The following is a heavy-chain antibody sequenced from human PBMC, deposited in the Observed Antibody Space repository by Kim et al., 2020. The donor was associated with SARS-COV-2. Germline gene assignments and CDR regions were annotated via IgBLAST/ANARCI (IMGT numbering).Heavy chain of an antibody. D-gene: IGHD3-16*01. CDR1: GFIFSNYW. CDR2: INSDGSGT. CDR3: VRGSSTVYDF. J-gene: IGHJ4*02. V-gene: IGHV3-74*01. Sequence: AASGFIFSNYWMYWVRQAPGKGLVWVSRINSDGSGTRYADSVKGRFTISRDNPKNTLYLQMNSLREEDTAVYYCVRGSSTVYDFWGQGILAT.